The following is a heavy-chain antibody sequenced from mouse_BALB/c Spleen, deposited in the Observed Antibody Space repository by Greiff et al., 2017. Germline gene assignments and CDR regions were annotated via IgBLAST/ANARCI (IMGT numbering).Heavy chain of an antibody. CDR3: ASPPITTVGSYAMDY. Sequence: EVQLQESGPGLVKPSQSLSLTCTVTGYSITSDYAWNWIRQFPGNKLEWMGYISYSGSTSYNPSLKSRISITRDTSKNQFFLQLNSVTTEDTATYYCASPPITTVGSYAMDYWGQGTSVTVSS. D-gene: IGHD1-1*01. CDR1: GYSITSDYA. J-gene: IGHJ4*01. V-gene: IGHV3-2*02. CDR2: ISYSGST.